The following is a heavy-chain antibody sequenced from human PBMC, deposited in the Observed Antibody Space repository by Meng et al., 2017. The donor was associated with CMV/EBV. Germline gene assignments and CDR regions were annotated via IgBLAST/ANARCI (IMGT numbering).Heavy chain of an antibody. Sequence: SQTLSLTCAVYGGSFSGYYWSWIRQPPGKGLEWIGEINHSGSTNYNPSLKSRVTISVDMSKNQFSLKLSSVTAADTAVYYCAREGMVGYYYYYGMDVWGQGTTVTVSS. V-gene: IGHV4-34*01. J-gene: IGHJ6*02. CDR2: INHSGST. CDR3: AREGMVGYYYYYGMDV. CDR1: GGSFSGYY. D-gene: IGHD1-26*01.